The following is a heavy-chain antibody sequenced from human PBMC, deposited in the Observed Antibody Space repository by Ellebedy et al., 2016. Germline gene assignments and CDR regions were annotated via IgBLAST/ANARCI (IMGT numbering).Heavy chain of an antibody. CDR1: GFTFDDYA. V-gene: IGHV3-9*01. D-gene: IGHD6-13*01. Sequence: GGSLRLSXTTSGFTFDDYAMHWVRQVPGKGLEWVSGINWNSGAIAYADSVKGRFIISRENARNSLFLQMNSLRVEDTALYYCVKAPQSGITRTTSSRFDYWGQGTQVTVSS. CDR2: INWNSGAI. J-gene: IGHJ4*02. CDR3: VKAPQSGITRTTSSRFDY.